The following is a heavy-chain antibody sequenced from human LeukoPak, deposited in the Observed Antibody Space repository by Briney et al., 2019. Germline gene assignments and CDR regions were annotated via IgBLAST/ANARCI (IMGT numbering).Heavy chain of an antibody. V-gene: IGHV4-4*09. CDR1: GGSISSYY. CDR3: ARSEANYDDVWGSYRSYYFDY. Sequence: SETLSLTCTVSGGSISSYYWSWIRQPPGKGLEWIGYIYTSGSTNYNPSLKSRVTISVDTSKNQFSLKLSSVTAADTAVYYCARSEANYDDVWGSYRSYYFDYWGQGTLVTVSS. D-gene: IGHD3-16*02. CDR2: IYTSGST. J-gene: IGHJ4*02.